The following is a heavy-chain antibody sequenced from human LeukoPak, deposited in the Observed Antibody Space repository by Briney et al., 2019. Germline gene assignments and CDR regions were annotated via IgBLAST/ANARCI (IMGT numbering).Heavy chain of an antibody. CDR2: INPNSGGT. CDR1: GYTFTSYY. V-gene: IGHV1-2*06. CDR3: ARYHGGNANFDY. D-gene: IGHD4-23*01. J-gene: IGHJ4*02. Sequence: ASVKVSCKASGYTFTSYYMHWVRQAPGQGLEWMGRINPNSGGTNYAQKFQGRVTMTRDTSISTAYMELSRLRSDDTAVYYCARYHGGNANFDYWGQGTLVTVSS.